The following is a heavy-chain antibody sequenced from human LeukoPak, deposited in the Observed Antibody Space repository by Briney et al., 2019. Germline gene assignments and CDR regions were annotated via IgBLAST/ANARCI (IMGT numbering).Heavy chain of an antibody. CDR3: ARGVRGYSSSWLNL. Sequence: SETLSLXCAVYGGSFSGYYWSWIRQPPGKGLEWIGEINHSGSTNYNPSLKSRVTISVDTSKNQFSLKLSSVTAADTAVYYCARGVRGYSSSWLNLWGQGTLVTVSS. CDR1: GGSFSGYY. D-gene: IGHD6-13*01. J-gene: IGHJ5*02. V-gene: IGHV4-34*01. CDR2: INHSGST.